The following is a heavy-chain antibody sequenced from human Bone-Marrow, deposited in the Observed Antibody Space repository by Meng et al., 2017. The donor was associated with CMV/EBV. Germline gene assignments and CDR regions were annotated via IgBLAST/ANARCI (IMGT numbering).Heavy chain of an antibody. Sequence: SETLSLTCTVSGGSISSSSYYWGWIRQPPGKGLEWIGSIYYSGSTYYNPSLKSRVTISVDTSKNTLYLQMNSLRAEDTAVYYCAKDSVTMVPSYAFDIWGQGTMVTVSS. CDR1: GGSISSSSYY. D-gene: IGHD3-10*01. V-gene: IGHV4-39*02. CDR3: AKDSVTMVPSYAFDI. CDR2: IYYSGST. J-gene: IGHJ3*02.